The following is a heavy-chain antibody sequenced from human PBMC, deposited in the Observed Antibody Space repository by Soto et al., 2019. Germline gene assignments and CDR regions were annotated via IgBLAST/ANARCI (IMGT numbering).Heavy chain of an antibody. V-gene: IGHV1-3*01. Sequence: AASVKVSCKASGYTFTSYAMHWVRQAPGQRLEWMGWINAGNGNTKYSQKFQGRVTITRDTSASTAYMELSSLRSEDTTVYYCARDLGGWTDYWGQGTLVTVFS. CDR3: ARDLGGWTDY. CDR1: GYTFTSYA. J-gene: IGHJ4*02. CDR2: INAGNGNT. D-gene: IGHD6-19*01.